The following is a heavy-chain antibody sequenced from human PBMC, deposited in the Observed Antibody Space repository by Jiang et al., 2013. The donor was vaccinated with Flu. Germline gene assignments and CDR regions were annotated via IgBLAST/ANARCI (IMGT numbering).Heavy chain of an antibody. CDR2: FYDSGGSI. V-gene: IGHV4-59*08. D-gene: IGHD3-16*01. CDR1: GGSISSNY. Sequence: LLKPSETLSLTCDVSGGSISSNYWSWIRQPPGKGLEWIGYFYDSGGSINYSPSLRSRVTISLDTSKNQFSLNLTSVAAADTAVYYCARQSAGGFDYWGQGILVTVSS. CDR3: ARQSAGGFDY. J-gene: IGHJ4*02.